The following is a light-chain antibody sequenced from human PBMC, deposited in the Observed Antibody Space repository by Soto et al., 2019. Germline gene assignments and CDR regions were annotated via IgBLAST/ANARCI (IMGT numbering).Light chain of an antibody. J-gene: IGKJ4*01. V-gene: IGKV1-5*03. Sequence: DIQMTQSPSTVSASVGDRVTITCRASQSFSSWLAWYQQKPGKAPKLLIYKASSLESGVPSMFSGIGSGTEFTLTISSLQPDDFATYYCQQYNSWPLTFGGGTKVEI. CDR1: QSFSSW. CDR3: QQYNSWPLT. CDR2: KAS.